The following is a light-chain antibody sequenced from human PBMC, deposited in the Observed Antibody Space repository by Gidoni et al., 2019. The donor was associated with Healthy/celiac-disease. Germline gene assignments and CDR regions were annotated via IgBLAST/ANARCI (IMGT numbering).Light chain of an antibody. V-gene: IGKV3-20*01. CDR2: GAS. J-gene: IGKJ2*01. CDR1: QSVSSSY. CDR3: QQYGSSPPYT. Sequence: EIVLTQSPGTLSLSPGERATLSCRASQSVSSSYLAWYQQKPGQAPRLLIYGASSRATGIPDRFSGSGSGTDFTLTISRLEPEDFAVYYCQQYGSSPPYTFGXGXKLEI.